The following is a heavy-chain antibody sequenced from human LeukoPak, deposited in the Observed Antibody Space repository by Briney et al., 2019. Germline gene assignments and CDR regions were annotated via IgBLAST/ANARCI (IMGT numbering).Heavy chain of an antibody. J-gene: IGHJ6*03. V-gene: IGHV3-53*01. CDR1: GMNVSSNY. CDR3: ARDGAAGDISYYDYYMDV. Sequence: GGSLRLSCAASGMNVSSNYMSWVRQAAGKGLEWVSVIYSSGTTYYADSVRGRFSISRDNFKNTVYLQMNSLRAEDTAVYYCARDGAAGDISYYDYYMDVWGKGTTVTVSS. D-gene: IGHD3-10*01. CDR2: IYSSGTT.